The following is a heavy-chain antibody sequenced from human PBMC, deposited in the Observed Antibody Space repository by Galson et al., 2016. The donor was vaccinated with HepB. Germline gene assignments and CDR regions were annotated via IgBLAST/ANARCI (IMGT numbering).Heavy chain of an antibody. CDR1: GFGLNTHGVG. V-gene: IGHV2-5*02. J-gene: IGHJ4*02. CDR2: VYWDGEE. CDR3: ARRQVVSHTGFFDS. D-gene: IGHD5-12*01. Sequence: PALVKPTQTLTLTCTLSGFGLNTHGVGVAWIRQPPGKALEWLALVYWDGEERYNPSLKSRLTISRDTSKNQLLVTMTDMQPVDAGTYFCARRQVVSHTGFFDSWGQGALVTVSS.